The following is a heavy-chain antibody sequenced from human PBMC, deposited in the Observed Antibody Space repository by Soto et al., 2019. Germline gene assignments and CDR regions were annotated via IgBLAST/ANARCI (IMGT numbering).Heavy chain of an antibody. CDR2: TYYRSKWYY. Sequence: PSPALFLTRAISGDSDTINSGVLYWIRQSPSRGLEWLGRTYYRSKWYYDYVESVKSRIFINAGTSTNQFSLQLNSVTPEYVAVYYCAGDPVYTLTSWGQGTQFTVSS. J-gene: IGHJ5*02. V-gene: IGHV6-1*01. CDR3: AGDPVYTLTS. CDR1: GDSDTINSGV. D-gene: IGHD1-20*01.